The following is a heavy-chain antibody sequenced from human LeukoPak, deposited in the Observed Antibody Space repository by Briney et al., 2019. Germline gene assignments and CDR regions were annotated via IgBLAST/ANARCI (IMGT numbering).Heavy chain of an antibody. Sequence: GGSLRLSCAASGFTFSSYSMNWVRQAPGKGLEWVSYISDSSSTIYYADSVKGRFTISRDNAKNSLYLQMNSLRDEDTAVYYCARDLKGISGWYFGYWGQGTPVTVSS. CDR1: GFTFSSYS. CDR2: ISDSSSTI. CDR3: ARDLKGISGWYFGY. V-gene: IGHV3-48*02. D-gene: IGHD6-19*01. J-gene: IGHJ4*02.